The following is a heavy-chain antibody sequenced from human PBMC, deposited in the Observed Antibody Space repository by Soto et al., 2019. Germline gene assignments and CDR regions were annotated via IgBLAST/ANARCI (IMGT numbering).Heavy chain of an antibody. J-gene: IGHJ5*02. D-gene: IGHD3-10*01. Sequence: PSETLSLTCAAHGVSFSAYFWTWIRQAPGKGLEWIGEISHSGSTNYNPSLKSRVAISVDTSKNQFSLKLNSVTAADTAVYYCARGLLTSGSYSWFDPWGQGTLVTVS. V-gene: IGHV4-34*01. CDR3: ARGLLTSGSYSWFDP. CDR2: ISHSGST. CDR1: GVSFSAYF.